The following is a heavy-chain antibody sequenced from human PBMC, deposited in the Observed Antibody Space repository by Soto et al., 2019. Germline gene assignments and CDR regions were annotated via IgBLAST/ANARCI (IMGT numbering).Heavy chain of an antibody. J-gene: IGHJ6*01. CDR3: AKDRVRYYDFWSGSPHLPGKYGMDV. V-gene: IGHV3-30*18. D-gene: IGHD3-3*01. CDR2: ISYDGSNK. Sequence: SLRLSCAASGFTFSSYGMHWVRQAPGKGLEWVAVISYDGSNKYYADSVKGRFTISRDNSKNTLYLQMNSLRAEDTAVYYCAKDRVRYYDFWSGSPHLPGKYGMDVLGQGNTVTVS. CDR1: GFTFSSYG.